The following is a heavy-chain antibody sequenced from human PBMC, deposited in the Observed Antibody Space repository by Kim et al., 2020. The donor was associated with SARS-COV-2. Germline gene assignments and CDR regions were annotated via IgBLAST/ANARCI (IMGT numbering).Heavy chain of an antibody. CDR2: ISHSGDT. V-gene: IGHV4-39*01. D-gene: IGHD3-10*01. J-gene: IGHJ4*02. Sequence: SETLSLTCTVSGGSISSSSYYWGWIRQPPGKGLEWIGSISHSGDTYYNTSLKSRVSISVDTSDNQFSLKMNSVTAADTAVFYCVTQSRGLTSASRGFFDYWGQGALVTVSS. CDR3: VTQSRGLTSASRGFFDY. CDR1: GGSISSSSYY.